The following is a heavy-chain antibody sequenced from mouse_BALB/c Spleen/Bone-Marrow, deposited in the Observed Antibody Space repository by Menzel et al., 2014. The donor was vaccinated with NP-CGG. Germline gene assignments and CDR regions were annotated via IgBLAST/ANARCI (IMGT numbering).Heavy chain of an antibody. Sequence: QVHVKQSGPELVKPGASVRISCKASGYTFXSYYIHWVKQRPGQGLEWIGWIYPGNVNTKYNEKFKDKSILTADKSSSTAYMQLSSLTSEDSAVYFCARATMITKGAMDYWGQGTSVTVSS. J-gene: IGHJ4*01. CDR3: ARATMITKGAMDY. CDR2: IYPGNVNT. CDR1: GYTFXSYY. V-gene: IGHV1S56*01. D-gene: IGHD2-4*01.